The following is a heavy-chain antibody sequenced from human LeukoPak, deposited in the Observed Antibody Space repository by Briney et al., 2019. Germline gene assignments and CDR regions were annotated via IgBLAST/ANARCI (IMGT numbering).Heavy chain of an antibody. J-gene: IGHJ4*02. CDR3: TRETDTMVRGVIPVDY. CDR1: GFTFGDYA. CDR2: IRSKAYGGTT. Sequence: KPGGSLRLSCTASGFTFGDYAMSWFRQAPGKGLEWVGFIRSKAYGGTTEYAASVKGRFTISRDDSKSIAYLQMNSLKTEDTAVYYCTRETDTMVRGVIPVDYWGQGTLVTVSS. V-gene: IGHV3-49*05. D-gene: IGHD3-10*01.